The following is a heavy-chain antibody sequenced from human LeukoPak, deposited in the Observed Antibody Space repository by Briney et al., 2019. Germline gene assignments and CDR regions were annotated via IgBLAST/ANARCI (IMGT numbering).Heavy chain of an antibody. V-gene: IGHV3-23*01. CDR2: TSDPHSGSET. D-gene: IGHD5-12*01. J-gene: IGHJ4*02. CDR3: TTRLRNHFDY. Sequence: GGSLRLSCAASGFTFSSYTMNWVRQALGQGLEWVSTTSDPHSGSETHYADSVQGRFTISRDDSQNMVYLQMDSLRAEDTAVYYCTTRLRNHFDYWGQGTQVTVSS. CDR1: GFTFSSYT.